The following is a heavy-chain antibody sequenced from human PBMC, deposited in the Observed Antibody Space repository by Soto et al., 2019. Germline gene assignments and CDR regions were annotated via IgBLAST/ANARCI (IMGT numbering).Heavy chain of an antibody. Sequence: QVQLVQSGAEVKKRGSSVKVSCKASGGTFSTYGLSWVRQAPGQGLEWMGGIIPIFGTTTYAQKFQGRVTITADESTSTTYMELSRLRSEDTAVYYCAREKGFGAAAEFDYWGQGTLLTVSS. CDR1: GGTFSTYG. D-gene: IGHD6-13*01. CDR3: AREKGFGAAAEFDY. J-gene: IGHJ4*02. CDR2: IIPIFGTT. V-gene: IGHV1-69*01.